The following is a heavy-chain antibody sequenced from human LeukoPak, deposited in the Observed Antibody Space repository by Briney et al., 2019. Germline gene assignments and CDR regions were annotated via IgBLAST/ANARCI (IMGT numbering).Heavy chain of an antibody. J-gene: IGHJ4*02. V-gene: IGHV1-18*01. CDR2: ISAYNGNT. CDR3: ARDPEVGATVFDY. CDR1: GYTFTSYG. D-gene: IGHD1-26*01. Sequence: ASVKVSCKASGYTFTSYGISWVRQAPGQGLEWMGWISAYNGNTNYAQKLQGRVTMTKDTSTSIVYIELRSLRSDDTAVYYCARDPEVGATVFDYWGQGTLVTVSS.